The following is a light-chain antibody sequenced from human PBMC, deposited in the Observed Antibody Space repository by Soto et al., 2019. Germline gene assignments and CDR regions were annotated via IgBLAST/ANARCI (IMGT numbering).Light chain of an antibody. J-gene: IGLJ1*01. CDR1: SSNIGSNY. Sequence: QAVVTQPPSASGTPGQRVTISCSGSSSNIGSNYVYWYQQLPGTAPKLLIYRSNQRPSGVPDRFSGSKSGTSASLAISGLRSEDEADYYCAAWDDSLSGYVFGTGTKVTVL. V-gene: IGLV1-47*01. CDR3: AAWDDSLSGYV. CDR2: RSN.